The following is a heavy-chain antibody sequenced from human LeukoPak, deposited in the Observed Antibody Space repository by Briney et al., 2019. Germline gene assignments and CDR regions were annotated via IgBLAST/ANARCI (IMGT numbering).Heavy chain of an antibody. CDR3: ARGGVWFGELVGWFDP. CDR2: IYYSGST. Sequence: SETLSLTCTVSGGSISSYYWSWIRQPPGKGLEWIGYIYYSGSTNYNPSLKSRVTISVDTSKNQFSLKLSSVTAADTAVYYCARGGVWFGELVGWFDPWAREPWSPSPQ. V-gene: IGHV4-59*01. CDR1: GGSISSYY. J-gene: IGHJ5*02. D-gene: IGHD3-10*01.